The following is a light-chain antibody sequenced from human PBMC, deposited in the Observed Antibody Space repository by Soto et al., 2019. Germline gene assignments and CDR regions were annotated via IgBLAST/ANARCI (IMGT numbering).Light chain of an antibody. J-gene: IGKJ3*01. CDR2: AAS. V-gene: IGKV1-9*01. CDR1: QGISSY. Sequence: DIQLTQSPSFLSASVGDRVTITCRASQGISSYLAWYQQKPGKAPKLLIYAASTLQSGVPSRFSGSGSGTEFTLTISSLQPEDFANYYCQQLNSYPFTVGPGTKVDIK. CDR3: QQLNSYPFT.